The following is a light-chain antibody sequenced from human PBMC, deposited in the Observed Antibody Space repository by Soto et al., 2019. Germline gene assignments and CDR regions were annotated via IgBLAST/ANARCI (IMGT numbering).Light chain of an antibody. CDR2: GAN. V-gene: IGKV3-20*01. J-gene: IGKJ4*01. CDR3: QQYTKSPLT. Sequence: EIVLTQSPGTLSLSPGERATLSCRASQSVSNNYLAWYQQKPGQAPRLLIYGANTRAAGIPDRFSGSGSGTDFTLTISRLEPEDFAVYYCQQYTKSPLTFGGGTKVDIK. CDR1: QSVSNNY.